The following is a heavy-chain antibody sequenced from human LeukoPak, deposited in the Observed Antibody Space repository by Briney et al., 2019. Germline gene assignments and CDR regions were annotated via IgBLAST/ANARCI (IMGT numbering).Heavy chain of an antibody. CDR2: ISYEGGTQ. J-gene: IGHJ5*02. Sequence: GMSLRLSCAASGVTLSPYGMHWVRQAPGKGLEWAAVISYEGGTQHYADSVKGRFIISRDNPRNTLYLQMNILRTEDTAVYYCAKEGTPQVSTWYDLWGQGTLVTVSS. D-gene: IGHD3-10*01. CDR3: AKEGTPQVSTWYDL. V-gene: IGHV3-30*18. CDR1: GVTLSPYG.